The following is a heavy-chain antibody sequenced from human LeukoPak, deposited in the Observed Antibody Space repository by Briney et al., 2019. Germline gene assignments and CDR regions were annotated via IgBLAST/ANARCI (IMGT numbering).Heavy chain of an antibody. J-gene: IGHJ4*02. CDR2: ISGSGGST. D-gene: IGHD3-10*01. V-gene: IGHV3-23*01. CDR1: GFTFSSYA. CDR3: AKVPTTFGELLPFDY. Sequence: PGGSLRLSCAASGFTFSSYAMSWVRQAPGKGLEWVSAISGSGGSTYYADSVKGRFTISGDNSKNTLYLQMNSLRAEDTAVYYCAKVPTTFGELLPFDYWGQGTLVTVSS.